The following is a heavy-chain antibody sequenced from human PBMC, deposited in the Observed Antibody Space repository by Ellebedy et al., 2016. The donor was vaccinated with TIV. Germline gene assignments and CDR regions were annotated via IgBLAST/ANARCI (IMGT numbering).Heavy chain of an antibody. J-gene: IGHJ4*02. CDR2: ITSAGDT. CDR1: GFTFSSHD. Sequence: PGGSLRLSCAASGFTFSSHDMHWVRQPTGKGLEWVSGITSAGDTYYLGSVKGRFIISRDSAKNSLYLQMNSLRAEDTAVYYCARATSGFDYWGQGTLVSVSS. D-gene: IGHD5-24*01. CDR3: ARATSGFDY. V-gene: IGHV3-13*01.